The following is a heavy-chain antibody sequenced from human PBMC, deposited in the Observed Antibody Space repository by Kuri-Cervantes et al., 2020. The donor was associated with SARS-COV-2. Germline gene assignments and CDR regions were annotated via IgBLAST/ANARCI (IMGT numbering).Heavy chain of an antibody. CDR3: ARDVDPYYDYWSGSAGY. CDR2: IYTEGSTA. Sequence: GESLKISCAASGFSFSSYWMHWVRQAPGKGLVWVSRIYTEGSTASYADSVKGRFTISRDNAKNTLFLQMNSLGAEDTAVYYCARDVDPYYDYWSGSAGYWGQGTLVAVSS. D-gene: IGHD3-3*01. J-gene: IGHJ4*02. CDR1: GFSFSSYW. V-gene: IGHV3-74*01.